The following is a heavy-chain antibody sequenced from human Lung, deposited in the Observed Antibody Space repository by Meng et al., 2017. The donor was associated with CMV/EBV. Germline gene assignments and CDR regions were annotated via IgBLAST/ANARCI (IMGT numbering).Heavy chain of an antibody. J-gene: IGHJ6*02. CDR2: INSDGSST. D-gene: IGHD3-3*01. CDR1: GFTFSSYW. Sequence: GESXKISCAASGFTFSSYWMHWVRQAPGKGLVRVSRINSDGSSTSYADSVKGRFTISRDNAKNTLYLQMNSLRAEDTAVYYCARDKVRYYDFWSGYGGMDVWXQGTTVTVSS. CDR3: ARDKVRYYDFWSGYGGMDV. V-gene: IGHV3-74*01.